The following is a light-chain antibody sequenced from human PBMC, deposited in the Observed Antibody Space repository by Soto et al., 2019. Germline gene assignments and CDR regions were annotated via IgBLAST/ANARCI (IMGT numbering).Light chain of an antibody. CDR3: QQRSNWPPSIT. CDR1: QSVTTY. J-gene: IGKJ5*01. CDR2: DAS. V-gene: IGKV3-11*01. Sequence: EIVLTQSPGTLSLSPRERANISCMASQSVTTYLAWYQQKPGQAPRLLIYDASDRATGIPARFSGSGSGTDFTLTISSLEPEDFAVYYCQQRSNWPPSITFGQGTRLEIK.